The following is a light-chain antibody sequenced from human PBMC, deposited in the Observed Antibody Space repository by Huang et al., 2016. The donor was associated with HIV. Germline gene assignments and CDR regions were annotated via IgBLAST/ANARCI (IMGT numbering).Light chain of an antibody. CDR3: QQFNNYPLT. Sequence: IQLTQSPSSLSASVGDRVTITCRASQGISSFLAWYQQKPGDAPKLLRYAASTLNSGVPIRFSGSGSGTDFTLTISILQPEDFATYYCQQFNNYPLTFGGGTKVEIK. CDR2: AAS. CDR1: QGISSF. J-gene: IGKJ4*01. V-gene: IGKV1-9*01.